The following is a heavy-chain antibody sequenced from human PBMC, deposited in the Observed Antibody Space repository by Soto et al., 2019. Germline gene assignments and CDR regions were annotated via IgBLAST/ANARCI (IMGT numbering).Heavy chain of an antibody. Sequence: GESLKISCKGSGYSFTSYWISWVRQMPGKGLEWMGRIDPSDSYTNYSPSFQGHVTISADKSISTAYLQWSSLKASDTAMYYCARPARYSSSWYYWGQGTLVTVSS. J-gene: IGHJ4*02. CDR1: GYSFTSYW. CDR2: IDPSDSYT. CDR3: ARPARYSSSWYY. V-gene: IGHV5-10-1*01. D-gene: IGHD6-13*01.